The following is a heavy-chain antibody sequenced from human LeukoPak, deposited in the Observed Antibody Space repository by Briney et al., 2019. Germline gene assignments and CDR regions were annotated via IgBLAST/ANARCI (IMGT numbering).Heavy chain of an antibody. D-gene: IGHD1-26*01. CDR2: IKQDGSEK. CDR1: GFTFSSYW. J-gene: IGHJ4*02. CDR3: ARDFVGY. Sequence: GSLRLSCAASGFTFSSYWVSWVRQAPGKGLEWVANIKQDGSEKYYVDSVKGRFTISRDNAKNSLYLQMNSLTAEDTAMHYCARDFVGYWGQGTLVTVSS. V-gene: IGHV3-7*03.